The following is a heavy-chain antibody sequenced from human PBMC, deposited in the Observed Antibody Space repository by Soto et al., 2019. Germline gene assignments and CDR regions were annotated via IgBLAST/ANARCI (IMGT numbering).Heavy chain of an antibody. J-gene: IGHJ4*02. CDR1: GFSLRISP. V-gene: IGHV3-30-3*01. Sequence: GGSPRLSLAAPGFSLRISPMHWVRQGPGKGAGWVALISYDGTNKFYADSVKGRFTISRDNSKSTLYLQVDSLRPEDAAVYYCARDPKTSGGQHWAFNYFDSWGQGTLVTVSS. CDR2: ISYDGTNK. CDR3: ARDPKTSGGQHWAFNYFDS. D-gene: IGHD7-27*01.